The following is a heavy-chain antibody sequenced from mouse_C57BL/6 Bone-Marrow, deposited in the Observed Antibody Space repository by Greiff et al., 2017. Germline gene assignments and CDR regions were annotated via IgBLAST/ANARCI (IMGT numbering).Heavy chain of an antibody. J-gene: IGHJ4*01. Sequence: QVQLQQPGAELVKPGASVKLSCKASGYTFTSYWMQWVKQRPGQGLEWIGEIAPSDSYTNYNQKFKGKATLTVDTSSSTAYMQLSSLTSEESAVYYCARPAFDGPMDYWGQGTSVTVSS. CDR2: IAPSDSYT. V-gene: IGHV1-50*01. D-gene: IGHD1-2*01. CDR3: ARPAFDGPMDY. CDR1: GYTFTSYW.